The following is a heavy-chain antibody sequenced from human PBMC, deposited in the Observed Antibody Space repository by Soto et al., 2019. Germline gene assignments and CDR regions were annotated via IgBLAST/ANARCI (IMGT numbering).Heavy chain of an antibody. CDR1: GYTFIDYY. CDR3: ATNRRAVSGHYYYYAMDV. V-gene: IGHV1-2*02. J-gene: IGHJ6*02. D-gene: IGHD6-19*01. Sequence: GASVKVSCKTSGYTFIDYYMHWVRQAPGQGLEWMGWINPNSGATIYAQKFQGRVTMTEDTSTDTAYMELSSLKSEDTAVYYCATNRRAVSGHYYYYAMDVWGQGTTVTVSS. CDR2: INPNSGAT.